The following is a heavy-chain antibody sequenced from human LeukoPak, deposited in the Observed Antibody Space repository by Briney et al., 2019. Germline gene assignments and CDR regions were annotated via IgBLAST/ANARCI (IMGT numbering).Heavy chain of an antibody. V-gene: IGHV4-59*01. D-gene: IGHD5-18*01. J-gene: IGHJ4*02. CDR1: GGSITSYY. CDR2: IYYSGST. CDR3: ARENGYRYDY. Sequence: SETLSLTCTVSGGSITSYYWSWIRQPPGKGLEWIGSIYYSGSTNYNPSLKSRVTKSVDTSKNQFSLKLSSVTAADTALYYCARENGYRYDYWGQGTLVTVSS.